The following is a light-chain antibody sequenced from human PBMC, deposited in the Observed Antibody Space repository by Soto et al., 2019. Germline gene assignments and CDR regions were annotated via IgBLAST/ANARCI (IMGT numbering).Light chain of an antibody. Sequence: EVVLTQSPATLSVPPGERVTLSCCASRTVSTNLGWYQQKPGQAPRLLIYNASTRATGVPAGFSGSGSGTEFTFTISGLQSEDSAVYYCQQCNNWPPTFGGGTKVEI. J-gene: IGKJ4*01. V-gene: IGKV3-15*01. CDR2: NAS. CDR1: RTVSTN. CDR3: QQCNNWPPT.